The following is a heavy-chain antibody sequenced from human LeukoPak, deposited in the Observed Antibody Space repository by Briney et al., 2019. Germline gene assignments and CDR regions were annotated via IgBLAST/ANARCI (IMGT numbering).Heavy chain of an antibody. J-gene: IGHJ5*02. CDR3: ARERADSGWYASSRFDP. D-gene: IGHD6-19*01. CDR2: INHSGST. CDR1: GGSFSGYY. V-gene: IGHV4-34*01. Sequence: KTSETLSLTCTVYGGSFSGYYWSWIRQPPGEGLEWIGEINHSGSTNYNPSLKSRVTISVDTSKNQFSLKLSSVTAADTAVYYCARERADSGWYASSRFDPWGQGTLVTVSA.